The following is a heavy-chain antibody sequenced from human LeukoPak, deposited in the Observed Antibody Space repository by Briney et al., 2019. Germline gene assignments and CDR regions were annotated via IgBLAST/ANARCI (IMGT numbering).Heavy chain of an antibody. CDR1: GGSISSSSYY. V-gene: IGHV4-39*07. CDR3: ARESTPIVLMVYAGGNWFDP. J-gene: IGHJ5*02. Sequence: SETLSLTCTVSGGSISSSSYYWGWIRQPPGKGLEWIGSIYYGGSTYYNPSLKSRVTISVDTSKNQFSLKLSSVTAADTAVYYCARESTPIVLMVYAGGNWFDPWGQGTLVTVSS. CDR2: IYYGGST. D-gene: IGHD2-8*01.